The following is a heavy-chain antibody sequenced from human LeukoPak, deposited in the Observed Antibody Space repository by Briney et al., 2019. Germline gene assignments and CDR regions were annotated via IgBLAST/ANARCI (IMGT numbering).Heavy chain of an antibody. J-gene: IGHJ5*02. CDR2: ISSSGSTI. D-gene: IGHD4-17*01. Sequence: GGSLRLSRAASGFTFSDYYMSWIRQAPRKGLEWVSYISSSGSTIYYADSVKGRFTISRDNAKNSLYLQMNSLRAEDTAVYYCARDYGDLNWFDPWGQGTLVTVSS. V-gene: IGHV3-11*04. CDR1: GFTFSDYY. CDR3: ARDYGDLNWFDP.